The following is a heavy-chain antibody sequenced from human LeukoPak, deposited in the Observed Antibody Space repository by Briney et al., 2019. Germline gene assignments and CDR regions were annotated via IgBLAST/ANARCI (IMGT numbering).Heavy chain of an antibody. CDR2: IYYNEYT. Sequence: PSETLSLTCTVSRGSVSSSSYYWGWIRQPPGKGLEWIGSIYYNEYTYYNPSLESRVTISVDTSKNQFSLELSSVTAADTAVYYCARHEYSGSYYGLSWFDPWGPGTLVTVSS. CDR1: RGSVSSSSYY. D-gene: IGHD1-26*01. J-gene: IGHJ5*02. CDR3: ARHEYSGSYYGLSWFDP. V-gene: IGHV4-39*01.